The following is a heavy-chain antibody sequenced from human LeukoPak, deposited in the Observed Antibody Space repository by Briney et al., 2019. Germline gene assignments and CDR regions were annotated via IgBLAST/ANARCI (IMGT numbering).Heavy chain of an antibody. V-gene: IGHV4-61*02. J-gene: IGHJ4*02. Sequence: PSETLSLTCTVSGGSISSGSYYWRWIRQPAGKGLEWIGRIYTSGSTNYNPSLKGRVTISVDTSKNQFSLKLSSVTAADTAVYYWARERGRIVVVIDYWGQGTLVTVSS. CDR2: IYTSGST. CDR1: GGSISSGSYY. CDR3: ARERGRIVVVIDY. D-gene: IGHD3-22*01.